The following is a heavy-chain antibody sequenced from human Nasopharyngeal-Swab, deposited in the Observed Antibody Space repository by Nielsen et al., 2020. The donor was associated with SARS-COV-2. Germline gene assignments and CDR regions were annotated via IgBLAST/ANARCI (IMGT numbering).Heavy chain of an antibody. CDR3: ARGGYYWDY. CDR2: IYNGGST. D-gene: IGHD2-8*01. Sequence: GSLRLPCTVSGGSISSYYWSWIRQPPGKALEWIGYIYNGGSTNYNPSLKSRVTISVDTSKNQFSLKLSSVTATDTAVYHCARGGYYWDYWGQGTLVTVSS. CDR1: GGSISSYY. V-gene: IGHV4-59*01. J-gene: IGHJ4*02.